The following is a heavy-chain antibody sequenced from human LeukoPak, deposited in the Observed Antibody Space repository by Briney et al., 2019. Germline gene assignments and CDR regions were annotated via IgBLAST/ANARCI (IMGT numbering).Heavy chain of an antibody. CDR1: GFTVTSSY. Sequence: GGSLRLSCAASGFTVTSSYMSWSRQAPGKGLEWVSIIYSSGATYYADSVKGRFAISRDNSKNTLYLQMNGLRPEDTAMYYCARQAAAATPFHYWGQGSLVTLSS. CDR2: IYSSGAT. CDR3: ARQAAAATPFHY. D-gene: IGHD6-13*01. V-gene: IGHV3-66*02. J-gene: IGHJ4*02.